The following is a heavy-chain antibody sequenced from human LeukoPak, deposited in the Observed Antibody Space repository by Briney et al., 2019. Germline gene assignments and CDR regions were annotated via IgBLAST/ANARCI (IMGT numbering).Heavy chain of an antibody. CDR2: ISGSGGST. D-gene: IGHD1-7*01. CDR3: AKLIPATTRAFDI. CDR1: GFTFSSYA. Sequence: VGSLRLSCAASGFTFSSYAMSWVRQAPGKGLEWGSAISGSGGSTYYADSVKGRFTISRDNSKNTLYLQMNSLRAEDTAVYYCAKLIPATTRAFDIWGQGTMVTVSS. J-gene: IGHJ3*02. V-gene: IGHV3-23*01.